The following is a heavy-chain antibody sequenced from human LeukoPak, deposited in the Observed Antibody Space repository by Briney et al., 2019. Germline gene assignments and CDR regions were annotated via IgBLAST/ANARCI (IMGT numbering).Heavy chain of an antibody. J-gene: IGHJ1*01. V-gene: IGHV3-33*06. CDR3: AKVRTQNSLYRDLQN. CDR2: IWYDGSNK. CDR1: GFTFSSYG. Sequence: GRSLRLSCAASGFTFSSYGMHWVRQAPGKGLEWVAVIWYDGSNKYYADSVKGRFTISRDNSKNTLYLQMNSLRAEDTAVYFCAKVRTQNSLYRDLQNWGQGTLVTVSS. D-gene: IGHD5-24*01.